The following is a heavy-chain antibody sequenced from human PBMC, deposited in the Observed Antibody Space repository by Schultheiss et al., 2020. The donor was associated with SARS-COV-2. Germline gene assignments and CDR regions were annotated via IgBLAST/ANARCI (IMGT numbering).Heavy chain of an antibody. CDR3: ARVVGYSSSGDY. V-gene: IGHV3-21*01. Sequence: GGSLRLSCAASGFSFNSFEMNWVRQAPGKGLEWISSISSSSSYIYYADSVKGRFTISRDNAKNSLYLQMNSLRAEDTAVYYCARVVGYSSSGDYWGQGTLVTVSS. CDR1: GFSFNSFE. D-gene: IGHD6-13*01. J-gene: IGHJ4*02. CDR2: ISSSSSYI.